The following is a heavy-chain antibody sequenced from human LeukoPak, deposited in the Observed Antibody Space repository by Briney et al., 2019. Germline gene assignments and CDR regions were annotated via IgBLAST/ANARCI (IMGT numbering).Heavy chain of an antibody. Sequence: PGGSLRLSCAASGFTFDDYGMHWVRQAPGKGLEWVSFISWDGGVTYFADSVRGRFTISRDNTKNSLFLQMNSLRAGDTAFYSCVRGNSPPDAFHFWGQGTMVTVSS. D-gene: IGHD5-18*01. CDR2: ISWDGGVT. J-gene: IGHJ3*01. CDR3: VRGNSPPDAFHF. CDR1: GFTFDDYG. V-gene: IGHV3-43D*04.